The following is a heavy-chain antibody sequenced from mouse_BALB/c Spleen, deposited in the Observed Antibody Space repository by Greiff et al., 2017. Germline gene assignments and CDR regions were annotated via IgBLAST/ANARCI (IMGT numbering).Heavy chain of an antibody. Sequence: EVNVVESGGGLVKPGGSLKLSCAASGFTFSDYYMYWVRQTPEKRLEWVATISDGGSYTYYPDSVKGRFTISRDNAKNNLYLQMSSLKSEDTAMYYCARTLYDYDEAWFAYWGQGTLVTVSA. CDR2: ISDGGSYT. V-gene: IGHV5-4*02. D-gene: IGHD2-4*01. CDR1: GFTFSDYY. CDR3: ARTLYDYDEAWFAY. J-gene: IGHJ3*01.